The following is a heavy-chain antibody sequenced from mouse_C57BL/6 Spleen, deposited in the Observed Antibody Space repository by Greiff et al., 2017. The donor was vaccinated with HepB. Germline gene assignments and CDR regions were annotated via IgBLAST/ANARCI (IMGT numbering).Heavy chain of an antibody. V-gene: IGHV5-17*01. CDR1: GFTFSDYG. CDR2: ISSGSSTI. J-gene: IGHJ2*01. CDR3: ARPGGRGYFDY. D-gene: IGHD3-3*01. Sequence: EVQGVESGGGLVKPGGSLKLSCAASGFTFSDYGMHWVRQAPEKGLEWVAYISSGSSTIYYADTVKGRFTISRDNAKNTLFLQMTSLRSEDTAMYYCARPGGRGYFDYWGQGTTLTVSS.